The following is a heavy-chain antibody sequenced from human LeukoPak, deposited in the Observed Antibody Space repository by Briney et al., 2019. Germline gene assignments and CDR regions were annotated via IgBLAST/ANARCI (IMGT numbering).Heavy chain of an antibody. J-gene: IGHJ6*03. CDR2: INQDGNTK. D-gene: IGHD1-14*01. CDR1: GFTFSDSW. CDR3: ARGPGNYYYMDV. V-gene: IGHV3-7*01. Sequence: GGSLRLSCAASGFTFSDSWMTWVRQAPGRGLEWVADINQDGNTKSYMDSVKGRFTISRDNSKNTLYLQMNSLRAEDTAVYYCARGPGNYYYMDVWGKGTTVTVSS.